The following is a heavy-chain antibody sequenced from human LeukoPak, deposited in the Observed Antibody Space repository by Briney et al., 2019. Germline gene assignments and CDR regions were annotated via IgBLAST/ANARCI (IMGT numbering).Heavy chain of an antibody. V-gene: IGHV3-21*01. J-gene: IGHJ5*02. D-gene: IGHD2-2*01. Sequence: GGSLTLSCAASGFSYSSYSVNWVRQAPGKGLEWVSSISSSSSYIYYADSVKGRFTISRDNAMNSLSLQMHSLTAEDTAVYYCARDNGYCSSTSCHRGRWFHPWGAGTLVTVSS. CDR1: GFSYSSYS. CDR3: ARDNGYCSSTSCHRGRWFHP. CDR2: ISSSSSYI.